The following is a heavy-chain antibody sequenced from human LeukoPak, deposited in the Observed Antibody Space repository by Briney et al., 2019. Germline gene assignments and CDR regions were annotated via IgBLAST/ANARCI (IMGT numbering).Heavy chain of an antibody. CDR3: ARHPGRFFDY. J-gene: IGHJ4*02. D-gene: IGHD4-17*01. CDR2: IYYSGNT. V-gene: IGHV4-39*01. CDR1: GGSISSSSFY. Sequence: PSETLSLTCTVSGGSISSSSFYWGWIRQPPGQGLEWIGSIYYSGNTYYNPSLKSRVSISVDTSKNQFSLKLSSVTAADTAVYYCARHPGRFFDYWGQGTLVTVSS.